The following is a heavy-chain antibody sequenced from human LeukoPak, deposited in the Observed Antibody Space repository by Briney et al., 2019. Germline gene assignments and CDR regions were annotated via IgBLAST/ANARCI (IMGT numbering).Heavy chain of an antibody. CDR1: GGTFSSYA. CDR2: IIPIFGTA. V-gene: IGHV1-69*01. CDR3: ARGGNILTGYFSDDDAFDI. J-gene: IGHJ3*02. Sequence: SVKVSCKASGGTFSSYAISWVRQAPGQGLEWMGGIIPIFGTASYAQKFQGRVTITADESTSTAYMELSSLRSEDTAVYYCARGGNILTGYFSDDDAFDIWGQGTMVTVSS. D-gene: IGHD3-9*01.